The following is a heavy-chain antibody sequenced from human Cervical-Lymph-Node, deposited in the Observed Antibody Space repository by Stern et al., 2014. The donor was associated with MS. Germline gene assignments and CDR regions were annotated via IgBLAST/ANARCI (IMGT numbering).Heavy chain of an antibody. CDR2: IYSDESTT. D-gene: IGHD6-13*01. Sequence: VQLGESGGGLVQPGGSLRLSCAASGFALSGYWIHSVRQVPGKGLLWVSQIYSDESTTTYADSVKGRFIVSRDTAKNTVYMQMNSLRVEDTAVYYCARGTIAAPGMDVWGQGTTVTVSS. CDR3: ARGTIAAPGMDV. J-gene: IGHJ6*02. V-gene: IGHV3-74*02. CDR1: GFALSGYW.